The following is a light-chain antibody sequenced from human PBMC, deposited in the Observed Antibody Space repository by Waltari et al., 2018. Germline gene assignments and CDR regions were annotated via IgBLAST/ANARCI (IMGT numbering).Light chain of an antibody. V-gene: IGKV3-20*01. CDR2: CAS. CDR3: QQYGTLPAT. J-gene: IGKJ1*01. CDR1: QSVGSSS. Sequence: EIVLTQSPGTASLSPGERVTLSCRASQSVGSSSLAWYQQKPGQAPRLVIYCASRRATGIPDRFSGSGSGTDFSLTISRREPEDFAVYYCQQYGTLPATFGQGTKVEIK.